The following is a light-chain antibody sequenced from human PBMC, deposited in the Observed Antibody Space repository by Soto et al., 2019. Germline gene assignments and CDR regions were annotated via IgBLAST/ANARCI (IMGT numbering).Light chain of an antibody. CDR1: QSVSSSY. J-gene: IGKJ3*01. V-gene: IGKV3-20*01. Sequence: EIVLTQSPGTLSLSPGERATLSCRASQSVSSSYLAWYQQKPGQAPRLLIYGASSRATGIPDRFSGSGSGTDFTLTISRLEPEDFAVYYFHQYGSSPPITFGPGTKVDIK. CDR3: HQYGSSPPIT. CDR2: GAS.